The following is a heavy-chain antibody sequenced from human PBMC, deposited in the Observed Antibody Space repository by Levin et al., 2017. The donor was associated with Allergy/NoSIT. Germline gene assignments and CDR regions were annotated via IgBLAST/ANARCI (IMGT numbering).Heavy chain of an antibody. CDR3: ATSGGAIVVVVAASNYAFDI. V-gene: IGHV1-24*01. CDR1: GYTLTELS. J-gene: IGHJ3*02. Sequence: ASVKVSCKVSGYTLTELSMHWVRQAPGKGLEWMGGFDPEDGETIYAQKFQGRVTMTEDTSTDTAYMELSSLRSEDTAVYYCATSGGAIVVVVAASNYAFDIWGQGTMVTVSS. CDR2: FDPEDGET. D-gene: IGHD2-15*01.